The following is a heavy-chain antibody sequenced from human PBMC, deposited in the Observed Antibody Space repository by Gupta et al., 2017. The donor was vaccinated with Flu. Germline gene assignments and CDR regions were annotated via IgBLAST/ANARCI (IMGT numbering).Heavy chain of an antibody. Sequence: YGSYEMNWVRQAPGKGLEWVSYISSSGSTIYYADSVKGRFTISRDNAKNSLYLQMNSLRAEDTAVYYCARVIRYSVLAATGPFDYWGQGTLVTVSS. J-gene: IGHJ4*02. CDR2: ISSSGSTI. CDR3: ARVIRYSVLAATGPFDY. CDR1: YGSYE. V-gene: IGHV3-48*03. D-gene: IGHD2-15*01.